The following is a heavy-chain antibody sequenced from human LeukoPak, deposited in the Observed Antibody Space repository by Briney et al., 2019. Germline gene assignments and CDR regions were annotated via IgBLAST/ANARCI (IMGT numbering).Heavy chain of an antibody. CDR1: GGSISSYY. Sequence: SETLSLTCTVSGGSISSYYWSWIRQPPGKGLEWIGYIYTSGGTNYNPSLKSRVTISVDTSKNQFSLKLSSVTAADTAVYYCARHLFPVVPAALDYWGQGTLVTVSS. CDR2: IYTSGGT. J-gene: IGHJ4*02. CDR3: ARHLFPVVPAALDY. V-gene: IGHV4-4*09. D-gene: IGHD2-2*01.